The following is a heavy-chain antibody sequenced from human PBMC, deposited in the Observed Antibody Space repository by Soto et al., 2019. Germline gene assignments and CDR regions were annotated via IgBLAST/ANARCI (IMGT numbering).Heavy chain of an antibody. CDR2: ISAYNGNT. J-gene: IGHJ6*02. Sequence: GASVKVSCKASGYTFTSYGISWVRQAPGQGLEWMGWISAYNGNTNYSQKLQGRVTITRDTSANTAYMELSSLRSEDTAVYYCARDLDYGGNWVGWHYYYGMDVWGQGTTVTVSS. D-gene: IGHD4-17*01. V-gene: IGHV1-18*01. CDR3: ARDLDYGGNWVGWHYYYGMDV. CDR1: GYTFTSYG.